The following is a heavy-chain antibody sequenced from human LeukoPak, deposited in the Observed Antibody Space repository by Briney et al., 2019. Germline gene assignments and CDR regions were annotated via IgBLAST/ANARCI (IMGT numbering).Heavy chain of an antibody. D-gene: IGHD4-23*01. Sequence: GESLKISCKASGYSFSTYWIGWVRQMPGKGLEWMGVIFPSDSDTRYSPSFQGQVTISADKSLSTAFLQLKSLKASDTAMYYCARQDGNSEFYFDSWGQGTLVTVSS. CDR2: IFPSDSDT. CDR1: GYSFSTYW. CDR3: ARQDGNSEFYFDS. J-gene: IGHJ4*02. V-gene: IGHV5-51*01.